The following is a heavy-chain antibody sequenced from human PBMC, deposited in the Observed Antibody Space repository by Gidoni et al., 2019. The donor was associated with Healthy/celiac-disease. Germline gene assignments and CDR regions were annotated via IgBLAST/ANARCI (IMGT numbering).Heavy chain of an antibody. CDR1: GGSISSGGYC. D-gene: IGHD3-3*01. CDR3: ARGYFDRGFDP. V-gene: IGHV4-30-2*01. J-gene: IGHJ5*02. CDR2: IYHSGST. Sequence: QLQLQESGSGLVKPSQTLSLTCAVSGGSISSGGYCWRWIRQKPGKGLVCIGYIYHSGSTYYNPSLKSRVTISVDRSKNQFSLKLSSVTAADTAVYYCARGYFDRGFDPWGQGTLVTVSS.